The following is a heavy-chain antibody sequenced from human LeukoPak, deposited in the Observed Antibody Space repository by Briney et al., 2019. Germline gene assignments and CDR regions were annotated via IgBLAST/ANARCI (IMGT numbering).Heavy chain of an antibody. J-gene: IGHJ4*02. CDR2: IIPIFGTA. D-gene: IGHD1-26*01. CDR1: GGTFSSYA. CDR3: ATFSGSYPEGGDY. Sequence: SVKVSCKASGGTFSSYAISWVRQAPGQGLEWMGGIIPIFGTANYAQKFQGRVTMTEDTSTDTAYMGLSSLRSEDTAVYYCATFSGSYPEGGDYWGQGTLVTVSS. V-gene: IGHV1-69*06.